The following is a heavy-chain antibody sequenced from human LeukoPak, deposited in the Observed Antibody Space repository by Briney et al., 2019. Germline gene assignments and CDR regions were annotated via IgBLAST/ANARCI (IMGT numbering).Heavy chain of an antibody. J-gene: IGHJ4*02. Sequence: PGGSLRLSCAASGFIFSNYGMHWVRQAPGKGLEWVGFIRSKAYGATTEYAASVEGRFTISRDDSKSIAYLQMNSLKTEDTAMYYCTRVVTGDFDYWGQGTLVTVSS. D-gene: IGHD2-21*02. CDR3: TRVVTGDFDY. V-gene: IGHV3-49*04. CDR2: IRSKAYGATT. CDR1: GFIFSNYG.